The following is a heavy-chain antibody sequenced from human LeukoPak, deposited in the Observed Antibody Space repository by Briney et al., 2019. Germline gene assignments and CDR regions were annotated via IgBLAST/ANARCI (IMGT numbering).Heavy chain of an antibody. CDR3: AKDLRYFDWLLQGSPFDY. CDR1: GFTFSSYG. CDR2: IRYDGSNK. V-gene: IGHV3-30*02. D-gene: IGHD3-9*01. J-gene: IGHJ4*02. Sequence: GGSLRLSCAAPGFTFSSYGMHWVRQAPGKGLEWVAFIRYDGSNKYYADSVKGRFTISRDNSKNTLYLQMNSLRPEDTAVYYCAKDLRYFDWLLQGSPFDYWGQGTLVTVSS.